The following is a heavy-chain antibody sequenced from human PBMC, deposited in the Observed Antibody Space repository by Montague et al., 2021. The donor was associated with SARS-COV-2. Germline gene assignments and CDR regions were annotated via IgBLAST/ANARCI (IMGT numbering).Heavy chain of an antibody. J-gene: IGHJ3*02. D-gene: IGHD2-21*01. CDR3: AIGGDSAKCGI. Sequence: SETLSLTCNVSGASMRSHYWSWIRQPPGKGLEWIGWIHHTGSTSYSPSLKSRVTVSIDTSKMEFSLKLNSVTAADTAVYYCAIGGDSAKCGIWGRGTLVTVSS. CDR1: GASMRSHY. V-gene: IGHV4-59*11. CDR2: IHHTGST.